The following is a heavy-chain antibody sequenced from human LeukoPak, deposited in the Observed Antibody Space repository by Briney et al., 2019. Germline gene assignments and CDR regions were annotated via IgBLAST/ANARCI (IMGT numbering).Heavy chain of an antibody. CDR2: IKQDGSEN. Sequence: GGSLRLSCAASGFTFSSYWMSWVRQAPGKGLEWVANIKQDGSENYYVDSVKGRFTISRDNAKNSLYLQMNSLRAEDTAVYYCARGSNTYYYDSSGYWDLDYWGQGTLVTVSS. CDR3: ARGSNTYYYDSSGYWDLDY. J-gene: IGHJ4*02. V-gene: IGHV3-7*01. D-gene: IGHD3-22*01. CDR1: GFTFSSYW.